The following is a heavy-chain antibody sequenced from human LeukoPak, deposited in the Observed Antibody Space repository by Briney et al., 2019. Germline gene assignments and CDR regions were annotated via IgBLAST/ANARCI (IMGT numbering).Heavy chain of an antibody. V-gene: IGHV4-34*01. CDR3: ARVDVGAVAG. Sequence: SSETLSLTCAVYGGSSGGNYWSWARQPPGKGLEWIGEIDHSGSTNYNPSLKSRVTISVDTPKNQVSLKLTSVTAADTAVYYCARVDVGAVAGWGQGTLVSVSS. D-gene: IGHD6-19*01. CDR1: GGSSGGNY. CDR2: IDHSGST. J-gene: IGHJ4*02.